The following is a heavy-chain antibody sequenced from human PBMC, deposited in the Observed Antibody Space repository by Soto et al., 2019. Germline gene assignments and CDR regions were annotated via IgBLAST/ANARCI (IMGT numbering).Heavy chain of an antibody. CDR2: IIPIFGTA. V-gene: IGHV1-69*12. J-gene: IGHJ4*02. Sequence: QVQLVQSGAEVKKPGSSVKVSCKASGGTFSSYAISWVRQAPGQGLEWMGGIIPIFGTANYAPKFQGRVTITADEATSTDYMELSRLRSEDTAVYYCATDVDCTNGVCPADYFAYWGQGTLVTVSS. CDR3: ATDVDCTNGVCPADYFAY. CDR1: GGTFSSYA. D-gene: IGHD2-8*01.